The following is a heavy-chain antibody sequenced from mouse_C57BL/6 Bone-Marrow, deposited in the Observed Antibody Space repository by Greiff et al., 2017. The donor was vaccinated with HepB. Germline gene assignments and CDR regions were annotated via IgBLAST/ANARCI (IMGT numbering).Heavy chain of an antibody. Sequence: VQLQRPGAELVKPGASVKVSCKASGYTFTSYWMHWVKQRPGQGLEWIGRIHPSDSDTNYNQKFKGKATLTVDKSSSTAYMQLSSLTSEDSAVYYCAKGNYYYGSSPYAMDYWGQGTSVTVSS. CDR3: AKGNYYYGSSPYAMDY. D-gene: IGHD1-1*01. CDR2: IHPSDSDT. J-gene: IGHJ4*01. V-gene: IGHV1-74*01. CDR1: GYTFTSYW.